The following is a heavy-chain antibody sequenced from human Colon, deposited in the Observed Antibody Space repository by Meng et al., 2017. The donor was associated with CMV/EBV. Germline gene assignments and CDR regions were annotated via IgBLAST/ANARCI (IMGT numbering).Heavy chain of an antibody. J-gene: IGHJ4*02. CDR1: GFTFSIYW. D-gene: IGHD1-20*01. CDR3: ARRKGEGNWQQTFDY. CDR2: IKQDGSEK. Sequence: GGSLRLSCAASGFTFSIYWRTWVRQAPGKGLEWVANIKQDGSEKYYVDSVKGRFTISRDNAKNSLYLQMNSLRAEDTAVYYCARRKGEGNWQQTFDYWGQGTLVTVSS. V-gene: IGHV3-7*01.